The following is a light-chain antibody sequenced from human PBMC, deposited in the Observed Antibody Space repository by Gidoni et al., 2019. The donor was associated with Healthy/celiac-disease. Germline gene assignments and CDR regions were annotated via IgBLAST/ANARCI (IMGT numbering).Light chain of an antibody. CDR3: QQYNSYPWT. J-gene: IGKJ1*01. Sequence: ASVGDRVTITCRASQSISSWLGWYQQKPGKAPKLLIYKASSLESGVPSRFSGSGSGTEFTLTISSLQPDDFATYYCQQYNSYPWTFGQGTKVEIK. V-gene: IGKV1-5*03. CDR2: KAS. CDR1: QSISSW.